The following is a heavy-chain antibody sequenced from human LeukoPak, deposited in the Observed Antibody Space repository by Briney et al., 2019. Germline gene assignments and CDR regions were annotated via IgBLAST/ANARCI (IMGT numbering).Heavy chain of an antibody. D-gene: IGHD3-10*01. V-gene: IGHV3-9*01. CDR3: TKAVALSYYASGNYDNG. Sequence: GRSLRLSCAASGFTFDDYAMHWVRQAPGKGLEWVSGISWNSGSIGYADSVKGRFTTSRDNTKNSLFLQMNSLRAEDTAFYYCTKAVALSYYASGNYDNGWGQGTLVTVSS. CDR2: ISWNSGSI. J-gene: IGHJ4*02. CDR1: GFTFDDYA.